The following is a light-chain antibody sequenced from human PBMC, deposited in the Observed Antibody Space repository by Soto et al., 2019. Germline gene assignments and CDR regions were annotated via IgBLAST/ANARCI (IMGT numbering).Light chain of an antibody. V-gene: IGKV3-11*01. J-gene: IGKJ4*01. CDR1: QSVNTF. Sequence: EIVLTQSPATLSLSPGERATLSCRASQSVNTFLAWYQQKPGQSPRLLIYDTSFRATGIPTRFSGSGSGTGFSLNISSLEPEDFAIYYCQQRSNWPLTFGGGTKVEIK. CDR3: QQRSNWPLT. CDR2: DTS.